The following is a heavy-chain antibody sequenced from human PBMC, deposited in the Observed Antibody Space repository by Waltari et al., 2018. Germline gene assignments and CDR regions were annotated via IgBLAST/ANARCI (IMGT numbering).Heavy chain of an antibody. V-gene: IGHV3-23*01. Sequence: DVQLSESGGGLAQPGGSLRLSCVASEFTFSHSAISWVRQAPGKGLEWVSAIVRSGGTHYIDSVKGRFTISRDNAKNTVYLQMNSLRAEDTAVYYCAKCEMYDSGWCAFFRYWGRGTLVTVSS. J-gene: IGHJ4*02. CDR3: AKCEMYDSGWCAFFRY. CDR1: EFTFSHSA. D-gene: IGHD6-19*01. CDR2: IVRSGGT.